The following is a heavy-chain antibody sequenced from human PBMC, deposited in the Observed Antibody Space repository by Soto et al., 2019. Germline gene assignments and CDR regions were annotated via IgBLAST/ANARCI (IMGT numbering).Heavy chain of an antibody. CDR3: AKEGGVGYGSSWGAF. J-gene: IGHJ4*02. CDR2: KWHDGIYT. Sequence: QVQLVESGGGVVQPGRSLRLSCVASGVSFSTYGMHWVRQAPGKGLEWVASKWHDGIYTFHADAVKGRFAISRDNSMNSLYLQMNSLTVEDTAMYYCAKEGGVGYGSSWGAFWGQGTLVTVSS. D-gene: IGHD6-13*01. V-gene: IGHV3-33*06. CDR1: GVSFSTYG.